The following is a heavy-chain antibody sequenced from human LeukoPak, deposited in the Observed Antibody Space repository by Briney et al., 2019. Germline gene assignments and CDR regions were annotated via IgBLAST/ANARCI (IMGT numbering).Heavy chain of an antibody. CDR3: ARGLNWFDP. CDR1: GGSFSGYY. Sequence: SETLSLTCAVYGGSFSGYYWSWIRQPPGKGLEWIGEINHSGSTNYNPSLKSRVTISVDTSKNQFSLKLSSVTAADTAVYYCARGLNWFDPWGQGTLVTVSS. J-gene: IGHJ5*02. V-gene: IGHV4-34*01. CDR2: INHSGST.